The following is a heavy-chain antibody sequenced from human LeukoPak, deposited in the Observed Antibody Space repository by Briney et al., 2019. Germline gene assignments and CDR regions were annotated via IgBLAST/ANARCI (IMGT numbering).Heavy chain of an antibody. V-gene: IGHV4-31*03. D-gene: IGHD3-22*01. CDR1: GGSIRSDIYY. CDR2: IYYSGST. CDR3: ARTHSSGYYQGTFDI. J-gene: IGHJ3*02. Sequence: SETLSLTCTVSGGSIRSDIYYWSWIRQHPGKGLEWIGHIYYSGSTYYNPSLKSRVTTSLDTSQSQFSLKLSSVTAADTAVYYCARTHSSGYYQGTFDIWGQGTMVTVSS.